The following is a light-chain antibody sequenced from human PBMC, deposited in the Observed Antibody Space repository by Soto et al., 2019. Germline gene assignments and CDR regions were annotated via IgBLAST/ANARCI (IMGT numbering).Light chain of an antibody. V-gene: IGKV1-27*01. Sequence: DIQMTQSPSSLSASVGDRVTITCRASQGISNYLAWYQQRPGEVPKLLIYAASTLQSGGPSRFSGSGSGTDFTLTISSLQPEYVATYYYQKYSSVITFGQGTRLEIK. J-gene: IGKJ5*01. CDR3: QKYSSVIT. CDR1: QGISNY. CDR2: AAS.